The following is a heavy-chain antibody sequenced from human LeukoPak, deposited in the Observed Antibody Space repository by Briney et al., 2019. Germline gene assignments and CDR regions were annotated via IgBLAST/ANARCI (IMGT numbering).Heavy chain of an antibody. CDR3: ARVGSSSSFDY. D-gene: IGHD6-6*01. CDR1: GFSFSSYS. J-gene: IGHJ4*02. CDR2: ISSNGGST. Sequence: GGSLRLSCAASGFSFSSYSINCVRQAPGKGLEYVSAISSNGGSTYYASSVKGRFTISRDNSKNTLFLQLGSPRAGDMAVYYCARVGSSSSFDYWGQGTLVTVSS. V-gene: IGHV3-64*01.